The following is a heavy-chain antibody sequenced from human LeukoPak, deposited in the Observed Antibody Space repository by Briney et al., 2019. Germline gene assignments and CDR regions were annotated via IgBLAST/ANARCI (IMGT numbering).Heavy chain of an antibody. V-gene: IGHV3-74*01. CDR2: IISDGSST. J-gene: IGHJ4*02. CDR1: GFTFSSYA. Sequence: SGGSLRLSCAASGFTFSSYAMNWVRQAPGKGLVWVSRIISDGSSTSYADSVRGRFTISRDNAKNTLYLQMNSLRAEDTAVYYCARDGSLPDYWGQGTLVTVSS. CDR3: ARDGSLPDY.